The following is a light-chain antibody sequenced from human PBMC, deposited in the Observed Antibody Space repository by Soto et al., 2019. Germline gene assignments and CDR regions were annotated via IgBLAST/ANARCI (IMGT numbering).Light chain of an antibody. V-gene: IGLV1-44*01. CDR3: AAWDDSLNGYV. Sequence: QPALTQPPSASGTPGQRVTISCSGSSSNIGSNTVNWYQQLPGTAPKLLIYSNNQRPSGVPDRFSGSKSGTSASLAISGLQSEDEADYYCAAWDDSLNGYVFGTGTKVTAL. CDR2: SNN. CDR1: SSNIGSNT. J-gene: IGLJ1*01.